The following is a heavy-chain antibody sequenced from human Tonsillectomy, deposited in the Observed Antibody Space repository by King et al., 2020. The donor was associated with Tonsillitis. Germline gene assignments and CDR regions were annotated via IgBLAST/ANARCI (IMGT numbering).Heavy chain of an antibody. D-gene: IGHD1-26*01. CDR2: MYYSGTI. V-gene: IGHV4-39*01. Sequence: LQLQESGPGVLKPSENLTLTCTVSGGSISSSDHYWAWIRQPPGKGLEWSGYMYYSGTIFYNPSLKSRITITGGTSENRFSLKLSSVTAADTAVYFCARYVSGTFDYWGQGALVTVSS. J-gene: IGHJ4*02. CDR1: GGSISSSDHY. CDR3: ARYVSGTFDY.